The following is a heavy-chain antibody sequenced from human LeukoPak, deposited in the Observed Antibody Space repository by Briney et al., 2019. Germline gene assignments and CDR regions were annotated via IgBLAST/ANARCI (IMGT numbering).Heavy chain of an antibody. CDR3: ARMIRHYDILTGAFVDAFDI. J-gene: IGHJ3*02. D-gene: IGHD3-9*01. CDR1: GYSFTSYW. V-gene: IGHV5-10-1*01. Sequence: GESLKISCKGSGYSFTSYWISWVRQMPGKGLEWMGRIDPSDSYTNYSPSFQGHVTISADKSISTAYLQWSSLKASDTAMYYCARMIRHYDILTGAFVDAFDIWGQGTMVTVSS. CDR2: IDPSDSYT.